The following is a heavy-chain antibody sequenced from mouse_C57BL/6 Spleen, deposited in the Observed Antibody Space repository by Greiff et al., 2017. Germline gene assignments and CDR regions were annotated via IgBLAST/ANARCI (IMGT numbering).Heavy chain of an antibody. CDR1: GYAFSSSW. D-gene: IGHD2-4*01. CDR3: ARDDYDVEGY. Sequence: VQLQQSGPELVKPGASVKISCKASGYAFSSSWMNWVKQRPGKGLEWIGRIYPGDGDTNYNGKFKGKATLTADKSSSTAYMQLSSLTSEDSAVYCCARDDYDVEGYWGQGTTLTVSS. V-gene: IGHV1-82*01. J-gene: IGHJ2*01. CDR2: IYPGDGDT.